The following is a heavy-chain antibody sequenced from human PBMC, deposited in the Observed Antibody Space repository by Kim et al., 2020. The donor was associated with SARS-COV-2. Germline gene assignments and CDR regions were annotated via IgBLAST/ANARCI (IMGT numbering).Heavy chain of an antibody. CDR3: AGTTVTGYYYYGMDV. Sequence: SETLSLTCTVSGGSISSYYWSWIRQPPGKGLEWIGYIYYSGSTNYNPSLKSRVTISVDTSKNQFSLKLSSVTAADTAVYYCAGTTVTGYYYYGMDVWGQGTTVTVSS. V-gene: IGHV4-59*08. J-gene: IGHJ6*02. CDR1: GGSISSYY. CDR2: IYYSGST. D-gene: IGHD4-17*01.